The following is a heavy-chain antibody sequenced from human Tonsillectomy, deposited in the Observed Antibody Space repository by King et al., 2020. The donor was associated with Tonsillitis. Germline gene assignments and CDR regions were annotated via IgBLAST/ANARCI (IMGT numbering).Heavy chain of an antibody. CDR1: GGSISSYY. D-gene: IGHD2-21*02. CDR3: ARDRTYCGGDCYDGLFDY. Sequence: QLQESGPGLVKPSETLSLTCTVSGGSISSYYWSWIRQPAGKGLEWIGRIYTSGSTNYNPPLKSRVTMSVDTSKNQFSLKLSSVTAADTAVYYCARDRTYCGGDCYDGLFDYWGQGTLVTVSS. CDR2: IYTSGST. V-gene: IGHV4-4*07. J-gene: IGHJ4*02.